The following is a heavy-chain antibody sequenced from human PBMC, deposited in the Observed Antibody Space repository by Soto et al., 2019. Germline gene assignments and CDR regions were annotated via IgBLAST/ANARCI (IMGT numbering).Heavy chain of an antibody. Sequence: SETLSLTCTVSGGSVSSPESYWSWIRQSPGKGLEWIGYIYYSGSSDYNPSLKSRFTISLDTSKNQFYLKLNSETAADTAVYYCARAGGDYRFRWFDPWGQGALVTVSS. D-gene: IGHD4-17*01. CDR2: IYYSGSS. V-gene: IGHV4-30-4*01. CDR1: GGSVSSPESY. J-gene: IGHJ5*02. CDR3: ARAGGDYRFRWFDP.